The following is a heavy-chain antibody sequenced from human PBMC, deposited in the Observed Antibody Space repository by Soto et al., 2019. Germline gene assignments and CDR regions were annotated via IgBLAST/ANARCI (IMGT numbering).Heavy chain of an antibody. J-gene: IGHJ4*02. CDR1: GGSISSGDYY. CDR3: ARGKGIDYGDTKFDY. D-gene: IGHD4-17*01. Sequence: LSLTCTVSGGSISSGDYYWSWIRQPPGKGLEWIGYIYYSGSTYYNPSLKSRVTISVDTSKNQFSLKLSSVTAADTAVYYCARGKGIDYGDTKFDYWGQGTLVTGSS. V-gene: IGHV4-30-4*01. CDR2: IYYSGST.